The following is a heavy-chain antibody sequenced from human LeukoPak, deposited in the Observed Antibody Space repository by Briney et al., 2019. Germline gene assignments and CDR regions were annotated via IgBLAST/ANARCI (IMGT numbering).Heavy chain of an antibody. J-gene: IGHJ4*02. CDR1: GFTFNTYA. CDR2: ISDSGGNT. V-gene: IGHV3-23*01. D-gene: IGHD3-10*01. CDR3: AKALREYYFDY. Sequence: PGGSLRLSCAASGFTFNTYAMSWVRQAPWERLQWVSGISDSGGNTYYADSVRGRFTISRDNSKNTLYLQMNSLRAEDTAVYYCAKALREYYFDYWGQGTLVTVSS.